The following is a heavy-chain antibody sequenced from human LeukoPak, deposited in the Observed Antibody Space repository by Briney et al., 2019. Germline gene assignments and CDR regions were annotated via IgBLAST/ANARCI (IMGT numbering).Heavy chain of an antibody. CDR2: IYYSGST. CDR1: GGSISSSSYY. J-gene: IGHJ6*03. D-gene: IGHD6-6*01. V-gene: IGHV4-39*07. Sequence: SETLSLTCTVSGGSISSSSYYWGWIRQPPGKGLEWIGSIYYSGSTYYNPSLKSRVTISVDTSKNQFSLKLSSVTAADTAVYYCARGEGGSALYYYYYYYMDVWGKGTTVTVSS. CDR3: ARGEGGSALYYYYYYYMDV.